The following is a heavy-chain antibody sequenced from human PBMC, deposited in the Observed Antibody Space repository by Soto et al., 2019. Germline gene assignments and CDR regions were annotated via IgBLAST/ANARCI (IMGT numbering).Heavy chain of an antibody. J-gene: IGHJ4*02. Sequence: VQLVESGGGIIQPGRSLKLSCAASGFTFSSYSFHWVRQAPGKGLESVAIISHDGTNEHYADSVKGRFTISRDDSKKMLYLQKSRLRPEDTAVYYCARVWFSVADCYYGIDHWGQGTRVVVSS. CDR1: GFTFSSYS. CDR3: ARVWFSVADCYYGIDH. CDR2: ISHDGTNE. V-gene: IGHV3-30-3*01. D-gene: IGHD1-26*01.